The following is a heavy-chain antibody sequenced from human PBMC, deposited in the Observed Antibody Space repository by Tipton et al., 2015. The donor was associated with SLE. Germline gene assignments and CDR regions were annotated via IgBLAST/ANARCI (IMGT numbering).Heavy chain of an antibody. CDR1: GYSFTSYW. Sequence: VQLVQSGAEVKKPGESLKISCKGSGYSFTSYWIGWVRQMPGKGLEWMGRIDPSDSYTNYSPSFQGHVTISADKSISTAYLQWSSLKASDTAMYYCARVFFIVSAVQRAAFDIWGQGTMVTVSS. J-gene: IGHJ3*02. CDR3: ARVFFIVSAVQRAAFDI. D-gene: IGHD3-3*01. V-gene: IGHV5-10-1*01. CDR2: IDPSDSYT.